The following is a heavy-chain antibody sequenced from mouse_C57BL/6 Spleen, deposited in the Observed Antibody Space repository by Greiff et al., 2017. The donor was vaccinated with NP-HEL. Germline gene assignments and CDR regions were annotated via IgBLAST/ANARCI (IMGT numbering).Heavy chain of an antibody. V-gene: IGHV14-4*01. CDR3: TTDSSGYVRFAY. CDR2: IDPENGDT. Sequence: VQLQQSGAELVRPGASVKLSCTASGFNIKDDYMHWVKQRPEQGLEWIGWIDPENGDTEYASKFQGKATITADTSSNTAYLQLSSLTSEDTAVDYCTTDSSGYVRFAYWGQGTLVTVSA. D-gene: IGHD3-2*02. CDR1: GFNIKDDY. J-gene: IGHJ3*01.